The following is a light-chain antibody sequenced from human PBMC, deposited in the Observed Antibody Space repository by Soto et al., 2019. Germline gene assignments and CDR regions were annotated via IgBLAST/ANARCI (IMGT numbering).Light chain of an antibody. CDR1: QSVNSNY. Sequence: EIVLMQSPGTLSLSPGEGATLSCRASQSVNSNYLAWYQQKPGQAPTVLIFDTSRRATGVPDRFSGSGSGTDFTLTISRLEPDDFAVYYCQQYGSSPQLTFGGGTKVEIK. CDR3: QQYGSSPQLT. J-gene: IGKJ4*01. CDR2: DTS. V-gene: IGKV3-20*01.